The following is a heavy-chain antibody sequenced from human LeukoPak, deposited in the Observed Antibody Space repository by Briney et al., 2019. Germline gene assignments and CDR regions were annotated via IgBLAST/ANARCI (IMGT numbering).Heavy chain of an antibody. D-gene: IGHD2-2*01. J-gene: IGHJ6*02. CDR2: IYYSGST. Sequence: SQTLSLTCTVSGGSIGSGGYYWSWIRQHPGKGLEWIGYIYYSGSTYYNPSLKSRVTISVDTSKNQFSLKLSSVTAADTAVYYCARDVPYCSSTSCYSSYYGMDVWGQGTTVTVSS. CDR1: GGSIGSGGYY. V-gene: IGHV4-31*03. CDR3: ARDVPYCSSTSCYSSYYGMDV.